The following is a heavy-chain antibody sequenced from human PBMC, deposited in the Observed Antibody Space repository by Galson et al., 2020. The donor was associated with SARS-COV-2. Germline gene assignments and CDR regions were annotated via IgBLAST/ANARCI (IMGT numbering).Heavy chain of an antibody. CDR1: GTTFTWYW. CDR3: ARSTFDV. CDR2: IYPGDSET. V-gene: IGHV5-51*01. Sequence: KIGESLKTSCKGSGTTFTWYWIGLVRPTPGKGLEWVAIIYPGDSETIYNPAFQGQVTISADKSINTAYLQWSSLRASDTAMYYCARSTFDVWGQGTMVTVS. J-gene: IGHJ3*01.